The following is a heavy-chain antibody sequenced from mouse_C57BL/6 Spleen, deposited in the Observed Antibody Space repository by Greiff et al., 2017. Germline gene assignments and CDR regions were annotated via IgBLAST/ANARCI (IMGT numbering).Heavy chain of an antibody. CDR3: VRQNYYGSSPYFDY. D-gene: IGHD1-1*01. Sequence: EVQRVESGGGLVQPKGSLKLSCAASGFSFNTYAMNWVRQAPGKGLEWVARLRSKSNNYATYYADSVKDRFTISRDDSESMLYLQMNNLKTEDTAMYYCVRQNYYGSSPYFDYWGQGTTLTVSS. J-gene: IGHJ2*01. CDR2: LRSKSNNYAT. V-gene: IGHV10-1*01. CDR1: GFSFNTYA.